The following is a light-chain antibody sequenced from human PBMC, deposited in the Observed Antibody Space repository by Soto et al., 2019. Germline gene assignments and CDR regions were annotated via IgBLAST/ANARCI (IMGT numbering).Light chain of an antibody. V-gene: IGLV2-14*01. J-gene: IGLJ2*01. CDR1: SSDIGGYKY. CDR2: DVS. Sequence: QTVVTQPASVSGSPGQSITISCTGTSSDIGGYKYVSWYQQHPGKAPKLMIYDVSNRPSGVSNRFSGSKSGNTASLTISGLQTDDEADYYCISYTSTSTLVLFGGGTKLTVL. CDR3: ISYTSTSTLVL.